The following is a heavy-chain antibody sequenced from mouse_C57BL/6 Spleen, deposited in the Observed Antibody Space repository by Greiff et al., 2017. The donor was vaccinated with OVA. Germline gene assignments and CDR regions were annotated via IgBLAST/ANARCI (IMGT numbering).Heavy chain of an antibody. CDR2: IYPGDGDT. J-gene: IGHJ4*01. V-gene: IGHV1-80*01. D-gene: IGHD1-1*01. CDR1: GYAFSSYW. Sequence: QVQLQQSGAELVKPGASVKISCKASGYAFSSYWMNWVKQRPGKGLEWIGQIYPGDGDTNYNGKFKGKATLTADKSSSTAYMQLSSLTSEDSAVYFCAREENYYGSDYAMDYWGQGTSVTVSS. CDR3: AREENYYGSDYAMDY.